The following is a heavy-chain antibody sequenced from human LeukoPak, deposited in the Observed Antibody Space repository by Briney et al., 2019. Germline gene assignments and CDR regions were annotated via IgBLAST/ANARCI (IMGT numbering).Heavy chain of an antibody. V-gene: IGHV4-59*08. Sequence: SETLSLTCTVSGGSISSYYWSWIRQPPGKGLEWIRYIYYSGSTNYNPPLKSRVTISVDTSKNQFSLKLSSVTAADTAVYYCASLWLRGGFDYWGQGTLVTVSS. CDR3: ASLWLRGGFDY. J-gene: IGHJ4*02. CDR2: IYYSGST. CDR1: GGSISSYY. D-gene: IGHD5-18*01.